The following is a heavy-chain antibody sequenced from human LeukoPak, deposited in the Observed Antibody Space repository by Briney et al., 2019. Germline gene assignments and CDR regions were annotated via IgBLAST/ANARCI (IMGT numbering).Heavy chain of an antibody. Sequence: GESLKISCAASGYTFGHYWIGWVRQVPGKGLEWIGIIYPDDSDTRYSPSFQGHVSISADKSLNTPFLHLRNLTASYTATYYCAKCLKKSYNFNSPFDPWGQGTLVIVSS. CDR1: GYTFGHYW. V-gene: IGHV5-51*01. CDR2: IYPDDSDT. D-gene: IGHD3-3*01. CDR3: AKCLKKSYNFNSPFDP. J-gene: IGHJ5*02.